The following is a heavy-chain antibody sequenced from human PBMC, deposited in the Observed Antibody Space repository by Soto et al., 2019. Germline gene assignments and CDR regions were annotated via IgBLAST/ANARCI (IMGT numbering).Heavy chain of an antibody. V-gene: IGHV3-30*18. CDR3: AKEMGGYYDSSGYYYYYYYGMDV. Sequence: GGSLRLSCAASGFTFSSYGMHWVRQAPGKGLEWVAVISYDGSNKYYADSVKGRFTISRDNSKNTLYLQMNSLRAEDTAVYYCAKEMGGYYDSSGYYYYYYYGMDVWGQGTTVTVSS. CDR1: GFTFSSYG. CDR2: ISYDGSNK. J-gene: IGHJ6*02. D-gene: IGHD3-22*01.